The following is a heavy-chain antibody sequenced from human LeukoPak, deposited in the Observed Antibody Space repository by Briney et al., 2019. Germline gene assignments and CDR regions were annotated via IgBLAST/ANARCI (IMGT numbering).Heavy chain of an antibody. CDR2: IYSGGST. CDR1: GFTVSSNY. CDR3: ARVGYSYDSNYYYYYMDV. V-gene: IGHV3-53*01. Sequence: PGGSLRLSCAASGFTVSSNYMSWVRQAPGKGVEWVSVIYSGGSTYYADSVKGRFTISRDNSKNTLYLQMNSLRAEDTAVYYCARVGYSYDSNYYYYYMDVWGKGTTVTISS. J-gene: IGHJ6*03. D-gene: IGHD5-18*01.